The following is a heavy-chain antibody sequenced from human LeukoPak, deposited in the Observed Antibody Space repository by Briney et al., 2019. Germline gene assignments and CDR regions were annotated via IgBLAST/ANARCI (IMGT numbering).Heavy chain of an antibody. CDR3: ARWYSSSWYGYYYYMDV. Sequence: PSETLSLTCAVYGGSFSGYYWSWIRQPPGKGLEWIGEINHSGSTNYNPSLKRRVTISVGTSKNQFSLKLSSVTAADTAVYYCARWYSSSWYGYYYYMDVWGKGTTVTVSS. D-gene: IGHD6-13*01. V-gene: IGHV4-34*01. J-gene: IGHJ6*03. CDR1: GGSFSGYY. CDR2: INHSGST.